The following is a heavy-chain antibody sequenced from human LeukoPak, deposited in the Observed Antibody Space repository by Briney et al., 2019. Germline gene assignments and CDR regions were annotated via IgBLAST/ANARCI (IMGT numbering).Heavy chain of an antibody. Sequence: PGGSLRLSCAASGFTVSSNYMNWVRQAPGKGLEWVSVIYSGGTISYADSVKGRFTISRNNSKNTLYLQMNSLRAEDTAVYYCASQHYSSSSLYYFDYWGQGTLVTVSS. D-gene: IGHD6-6*01. CDR1: GFTVSSNY. J-gene: IGHJ4*02. CDR3: ASQHYSSSSLYYFDY. CDR2: IYSGGTI. V-gene: IGHV3-53*04.